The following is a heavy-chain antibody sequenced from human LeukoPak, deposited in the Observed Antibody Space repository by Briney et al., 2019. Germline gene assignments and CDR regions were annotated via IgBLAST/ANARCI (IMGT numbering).Heavy chain of an antibody. V-gene: IGHV4-39*07. CDR3: ARARDIVATDWNDLYYYYYYMDV. Sequence: SETLSLTCTVSNGSISSSAYYWGWVRQSPGKGLQWIGSVYFSGITYYNESLKSRLTISVDKSNNQFSLKVRSVTAGDTAVYYCARARDIVATDWNDLYYYYYYMDVWGKGTTATVSS. CDR2: VYFSGIT. J-gene: IGHJ6*03. D-gene: IGHD5-12*01. CDR1: NGSISSSAYY.